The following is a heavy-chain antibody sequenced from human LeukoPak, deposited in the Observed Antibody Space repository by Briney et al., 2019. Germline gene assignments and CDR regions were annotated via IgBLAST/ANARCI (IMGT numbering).Heavy chain of an antibody. J-gene: IGHJ6*03. D-gene: IGHD3-10*01. V-gene: IGHV3-48*01. CDR1: GFTFSSYS. CDR2: ISTSSTTI. Sequence: GGSLRLSCAASGFTFSSYSMNWVRRAPGKGLEWVSYISTSSTTIYSADPVKGRFSISRDNAKNSLYLQMNSLRSEDTAVYYCARKGWFGQYYMDVWGKGTTVTVSS. CDR3: ARKGWFGQYYMDV.